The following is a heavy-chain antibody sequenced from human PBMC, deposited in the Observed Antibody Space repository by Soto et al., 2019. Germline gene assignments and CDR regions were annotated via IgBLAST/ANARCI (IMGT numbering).Heavy chain of an antibody. Sequence: QLQLQESGSGLVKPSQTLSLTCADSGGSISRSGYSWSWVRQPPGKGLEWIGYIYHSGITYYNPFLKSGVNISVDGTKHQSFLKLRSVTAADTAVNSSARVPSPWGQGTLVHVSA. J-gene: IGHJ5*02. CDR3: ARVPSP. CDR1: GGSISRSGYS. CDR2: IYHSGIT. V-gene: IGHV4-30-2*01.